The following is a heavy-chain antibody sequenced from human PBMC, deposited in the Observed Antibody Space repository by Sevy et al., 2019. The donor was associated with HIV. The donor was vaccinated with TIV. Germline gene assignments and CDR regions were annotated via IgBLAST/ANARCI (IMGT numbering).Heavy chain of an antibody. Sequence: GGSLRLPCAASGFTFSSYGMHWVRQAPGKGLEWVAVISYDGSNKYYADSVKGRFTISRDNSKNTLYLQMNSLRAEDTAVYYCAKDLLYYYDSSGSYFDYWGQGTLVTVSS. D-gene: IGHD3-22*01. CDR2: ISYDGSNK. J-gene: IGHJ4*02. V-gene: IGHV3-30*18. CDR1: GFTFSSYG. CDR3: AKDLLYYYDSSGSYFDY.